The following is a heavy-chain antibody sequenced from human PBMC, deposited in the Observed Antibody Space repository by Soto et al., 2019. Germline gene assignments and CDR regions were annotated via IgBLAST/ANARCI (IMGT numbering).Heavy chain of an antibody. CDR2: IWYDGSNK. CDR1: GFTFSSYG. Sequence: GGSLRLSCAASGFTFSSYGMHWVRQAPGKGLEWVAVIWYDGSNKYYADSVKGRFTISRDNSKNTLYLQMNSLRAEDTAVYYCARDPGQALLWFGNSGYYFDYWGQGTLVTVSS. J-gene: IGHJ4*02. V-gene: IGHV3-33*01. D-gene: IGHD3-10*01. CDR3: ARDPGQALLWFGNSGYYFDY.